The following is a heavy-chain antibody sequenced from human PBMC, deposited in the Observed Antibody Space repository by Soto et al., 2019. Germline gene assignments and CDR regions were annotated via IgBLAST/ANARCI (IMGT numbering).Heavy chain of an antibody. J-gene: IGHJ4*02. D-gene: IGHD5-12*01. V-gene: IGHV3-64D*06. CDR2: ISSNGGST. CDR1: VFTFSSYA. Sequence: VGSLRLSCSASVFTFSSYAMHCVRHSPGKGLKYVSAISSNGGSTYYADSVKGRFTISRDNSKNTLYLQMSSLRAEDTAVYYCVNDPRGHSGSSNFDYWGQASLVTLSS. CDR3: VNDPRGHSGSSNFDY.